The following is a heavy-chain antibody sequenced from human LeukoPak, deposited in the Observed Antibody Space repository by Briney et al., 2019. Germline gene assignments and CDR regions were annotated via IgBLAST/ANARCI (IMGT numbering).Heavy chain of an antibody. D-gene: IGHD3-10*01. Sequence: PSETLSLTCTVSGGSISSYYWGWIRQPPGKGLEWIGNTGNTYYNSSLKSRVTISLDTSKNQFSLQVISLTAADTAAYYCTKSDGYGLIRICGRGTVVTVSS. V-gene: IGHV4-39*07. CDR2: NTGNT. CDR3: TKSDGYGLIRI. J-gene: IGHJ3*02. CDR1: GGSISSYY.